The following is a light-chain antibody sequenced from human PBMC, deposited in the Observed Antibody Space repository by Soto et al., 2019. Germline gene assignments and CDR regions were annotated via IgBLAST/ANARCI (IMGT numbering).Light chain of an antibody. CDR1: QSVSSN. V-gene: IGKV3-15*01. CDR2: GAS. CDR3: QQRNSWPRA. Sequence: EIVMTQSPATLSVSPGERATLSCRASQSVSSNLAWYQQKPGQAPRLLIYGASTRATGIPARFSGSGSGTEFTLTISSLQSEDFAVYYCQQRNSWPRAFGGGTKVELK. J-gene: IGKJ4*01.